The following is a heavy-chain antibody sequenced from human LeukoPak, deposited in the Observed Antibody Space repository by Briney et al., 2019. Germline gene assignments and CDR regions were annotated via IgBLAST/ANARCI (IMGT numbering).Heavy chain of an antibody. CDR3: AKEGYDTNLDLLPRGGGRYFQH. Sequence: PGGSLRLSCAASGFTFSSYGMHWVRQAPGKGLEWVAVISYDGSNKYYADCVKGRFTISRDNSKNTLYLQMNSLRAEDTAVYYCAKEGYDTNLDLLPRGGGRYFQHWGQGTLVTVSS. CDR2: ISYDGSNK. CDR1: GFTFSSYG. V-gene: IGHV3-30*18. J-gene: IGHJ1*01. D-gene: IGHD3-22*01.